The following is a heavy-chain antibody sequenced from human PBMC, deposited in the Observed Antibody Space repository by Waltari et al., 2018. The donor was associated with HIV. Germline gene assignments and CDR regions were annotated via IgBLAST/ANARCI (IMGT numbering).Heavy chain of an antibody. V-gene: IGHV4-39*07. Sequence: QLQLQESGPGLVKPSETLSLTCTVSGGSISSSSYYWGWIRQPPGKGLEWIGSIYYSGSTYYNPSLKSRVTISVDTSKNQFSLKLSSVTAADTAVYYCARDSDGDYYYYGMDVWGQGTTVTVSS. CDR2: IYYSGST. CDR3: ARDSDGDYYYYGMDV. D-gene: IGHD4-17*01. CDR1: GGSISSSSYY. J-gene: IGHJ6*02.